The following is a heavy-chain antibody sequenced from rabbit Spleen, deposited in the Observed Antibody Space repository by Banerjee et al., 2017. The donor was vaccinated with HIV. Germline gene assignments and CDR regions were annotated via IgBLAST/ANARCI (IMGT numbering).Heavy chain of an antibody. J-gene: IGHJ6*01. CDR1: GFSFSASDY. V-gene: IGHV1S45*01. CDR3: ARETGSSFSSYGMDL. Sequence: QEQLEESGGDLVKPGASLTLTCTASGFSFSASDYMCWVRQAPGKGLEWISCIAGSSSGVTYSATWAKGRFTCSKTSSTTVTLQMTSLTVADTATYFCARETGSSFSSYGMDLWGPGTLVTVS. CDR2: IAGSSSGVT. D-gene: IGHD8-1*01.